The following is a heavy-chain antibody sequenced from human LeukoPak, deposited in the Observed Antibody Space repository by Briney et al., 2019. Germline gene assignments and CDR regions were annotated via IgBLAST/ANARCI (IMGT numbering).Heavy chain of an antibody. V-gene: IGHV4-34*01. CDR3: AIHCSSTSCYTHDAFDI. CDR2: INHSGST. D-gene: IGHD2-2*02. Sequence: PSETLPLTCAVYGGSFSGYYWSWIRQPPGKGLEWIGEINHSGSTNYNPSLKSRVTISVDTSKNQFSLKLSSVTAADTAVYYCAIHCSSTSCYTHDAFDIWGQGTMVTVSS. J-gene: IGHJ3*02. CDR1: GGSFSGYY.